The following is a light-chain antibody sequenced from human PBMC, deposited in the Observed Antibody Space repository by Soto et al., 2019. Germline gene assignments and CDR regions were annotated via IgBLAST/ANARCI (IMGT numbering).Light chain of an antibody. J-gene: IGKJ5*01. CDR3: QQYDTAPPT. V-gene: IGKV3-20*01. CDR2: RTF. CDR1: QTIASRY. Sequence: EIVLTQSPGTLSLSPGERATLSCRASQTIASRYLAWYQHQPGQAPRLLIYRTFARAPGIPDRFSGGGSGRDCTLTISRLEREDFAVYYCQQYDTAPPTFGQGTRLDIK.